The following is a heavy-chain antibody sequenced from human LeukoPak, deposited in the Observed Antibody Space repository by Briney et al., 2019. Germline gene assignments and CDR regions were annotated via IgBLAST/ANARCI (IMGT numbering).Heavy chain of an antibody. V-gene: IGHV3-33*06. J-gene: IGHJ3*02. CDR2: IWYGGSNK. D-gene: IGHD2-15*01. CDR1: GFTFSSYG. CDR3: AKDLASCSGGSCYPDAFDI. Sequence: GGSLRLSCAASGFTFSSYGMHWVRQAPGKGLEWVAVIWYGGSNKYYADSVEGRFTISRDNSKNTLYLQMNSLRAEDTAVYYCAKDLASCSGGSCYPDAFDIWGQGTMVTVSS.